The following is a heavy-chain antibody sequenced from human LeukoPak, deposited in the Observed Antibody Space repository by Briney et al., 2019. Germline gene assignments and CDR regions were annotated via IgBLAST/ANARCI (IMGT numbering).Heavy chain of an antibody. Sequence: ASVKVSCKASGYTFTSYDMNWVRQATGQGLEWMGWMNPNSGNTGYAQKFQGRVTMTRNTSISTAYMELSSLRSEDTAVYYCARKGSYYDPRQGYYYYYYGMDVWGQGTTVTVSS. J-gene: IGHJ6*02. CDR3: ARKGSYYDPRQGYYYYYYGMDV. V-gene: IGHV1-8*01. CDR2: MNPNSGNT. D-gene: IGHD3-22*01. CDR1: GYTFTSYD.